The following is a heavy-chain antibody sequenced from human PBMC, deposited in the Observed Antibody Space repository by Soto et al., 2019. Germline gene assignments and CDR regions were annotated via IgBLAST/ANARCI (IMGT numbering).Heavy chain of an antibody. Sequence: SETLSLTCTVSGGSISSSSYYWGWIRQPPGKGLEWIGSIYYSGSTYYNPSLKSRVTISVDTSKNQFSLKLSSVTAADTAVYYCARHLPYRGYCSGGSCYSAVFQHWGQGTLVTVSS. V-gene: IGHV4-39*01. J-gene: IGHJ1*01. CDR3: ARHLPYRGYCSGGSCYSAVFQH. CDR1: GGSISSSSYY. CDR2: IYYSGST. D-gene: IGHD2-15*01.